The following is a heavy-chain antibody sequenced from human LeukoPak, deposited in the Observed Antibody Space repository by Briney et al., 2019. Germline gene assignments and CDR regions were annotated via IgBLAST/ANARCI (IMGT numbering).Heavy chain of an antibody. CDR1: GGSISSSSYY. Sequence: SETLSLTCTVSGGSISSSSYYWGWIRQPPGKGLEWIGSIYYSGSTYYNLSLKSRVTISVDTSKNQFSLKLSSVTAADTAVYYCARANDYGDYDWFDPWGQGTLVTVSS. D-gene: IGHD4-17*01. CDR2: IYYSGST. J-gene: IGHJ5*02. V-gene: IGHV4-39*01. CDR3: ARANDYGDYDWFDP.